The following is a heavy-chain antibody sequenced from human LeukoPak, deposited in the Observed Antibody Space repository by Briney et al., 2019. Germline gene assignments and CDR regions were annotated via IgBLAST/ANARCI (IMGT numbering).Heavy chain of an antibody. D-gene: IGHD6-13*01. CDR1: GYTFTSYA. CDR2: INAGNGNT. Sequence: ASVKVSCKASGYTFTSYAMHWVRQAPGQRLEWMGWINAGNGNTKYSQKFQGRVTITRDTSASTAYMELSSLRSEDTAVYYCARDPLGSSRPYYFDYWGQGTLVIVSS. CDR3: ARDPLGSSRPYYFDY. J-gene: IGHJ4*02. V-gene: IGHV1-3*01.